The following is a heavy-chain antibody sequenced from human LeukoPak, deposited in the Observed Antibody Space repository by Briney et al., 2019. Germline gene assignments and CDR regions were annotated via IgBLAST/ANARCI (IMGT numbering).Heavy chain of an antibody. CDR1: GFTFSSYG. D-gene: IGHD2-15*01. CDR2: IRYDGSNK. V-gene: IGHV3-30*02. CDR3: AKDRGYCSGGSCYYYYDSSGYYPYYFDY. Sequence: GGSLRLSCAASGFTFSSYGMHWVRQAPGKGLGWVAFIRYDGSNKYYADSVKGRFTISRDNSKNTLYLQMNSLRAEDTAVYYCAKDRGYCSGGSCYYYYDSSGYYPYYFDYWGQGTLVTVSS. J-gene: IGHJ4*02.